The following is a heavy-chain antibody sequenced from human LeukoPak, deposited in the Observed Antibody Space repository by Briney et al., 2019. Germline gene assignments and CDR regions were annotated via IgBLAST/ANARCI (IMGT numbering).Heavy chain of an antibody. V-gene: IGHV3-23*01. CDR2: ISGSGGST. CDR1: GFIFTNYA. D-gene: IGHD3-10*01. CDR3: AAHPPRTGLAWYFHY. J-gene: IGHJ4*02. Sequence: GGSLRLSCAASGFIFTNYAMSWVRQAPGKGLEWVSAISGSGGSTYYADSVKGRFTISRDNSKNTLYLQMNRLRPPATAASYCAAHPPRTGLAWYFHYCRQGTLVTISP.